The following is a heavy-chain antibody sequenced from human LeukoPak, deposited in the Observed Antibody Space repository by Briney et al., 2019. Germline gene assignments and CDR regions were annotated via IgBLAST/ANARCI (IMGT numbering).Heavy chain of an antibody. V-gene: IGHV4-30-2*01. Sequence: SETLSLTCAVSGGSISSGGYPWSWIRQPPGKGLEWIGYIYHSGSTYYNPSLKSRVTISVDRSKNQFSLKLSSVTAADTAVYYCARAGYSSGWPPSYFDYWGQGTLVTVSS. D-gene: IGHD6-19*01. CDR3: ARAGYSSGWPPSYFDY. J-gene: IGHJ4*02. CDR2: IYHSGST. CDR1: GGSISSGGYP.